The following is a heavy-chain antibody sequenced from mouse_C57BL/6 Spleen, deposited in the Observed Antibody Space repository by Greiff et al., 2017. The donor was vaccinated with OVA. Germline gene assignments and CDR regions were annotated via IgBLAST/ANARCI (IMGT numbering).Heavy chain of an antibody. CDR3: ARGIYYGSSYRYFDV. CDR2: IDPSDSYT. Sequence: VQLQQPGAELVKPGASVKLSCKASGYTFTSYWMQWVKQRPGQGLEWIGEIDPSDSYTNYNQKFKGKATLTVDTSSSTAYMQLSSLTSEDSAVYYCARGIYYGSSYRYFDVWGTGTTVTVSS. D-gene: IGHD1-1*01. J-gene: IGHJ1*03. V-gene: IGHV1-50*01. CDR1: GYTFTSYW.